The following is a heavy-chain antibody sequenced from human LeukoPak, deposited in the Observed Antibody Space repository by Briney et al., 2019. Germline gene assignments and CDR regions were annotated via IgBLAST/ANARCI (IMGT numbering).Heavy chain of an antibody. V-gene: IGHV3-66*01. D-gene: IGHD2-2*01. CDR3: AKDVGYCRAISCSEGYFFDY. Sequence: GGSLRPSCAASGSTVSSNYMKCVRPAPRKRLEWFSVIYSGGTTYYADSVKGRFTISRDNAKNTLYLQMNSLRAEDTAVYYCAKDVGYCRAISCSEGYFFDYWGQGTLGTVSS. CDR2: IYSGGTT. J-gene: IGHJ4*02. CDR1: GSTVSSNY.